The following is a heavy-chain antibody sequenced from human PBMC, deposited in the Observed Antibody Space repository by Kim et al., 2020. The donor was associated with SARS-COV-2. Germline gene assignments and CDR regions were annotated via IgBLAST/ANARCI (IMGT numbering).Heavy chain of an antibody. CDR1: GFTFSSYW. Sequence: GGSLRLSCAASGFTFSSYWMSWVRQAPGKGLEWVANIKQDGSEKYYVDSVKGRFTISRDNAKNSLYLQMNSLRAEDTAVYYCAREGGARGYSGYDDPDYYYYGMDVWGQGTTVTVSS. D-gene: IGHD5-12*01. J-gene: IGHJ6*02. CDR2: IKQDGSEK. V-gene: IGHV3-7*05. CDR3: AREGGARGYSGYDDPDYYYYGMDV.